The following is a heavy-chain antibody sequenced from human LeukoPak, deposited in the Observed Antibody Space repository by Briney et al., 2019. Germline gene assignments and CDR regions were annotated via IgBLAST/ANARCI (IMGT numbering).Heavy chain of an antibody. V-gene: IGHV1-46*01. D-gene: IGHD1-26*01. J-gene: IGHJ6*03. Sequence: ASVKVSCKASGYTFTSYYMHWVRQAPGQGLEWMGIINPSGGSTSYAQKFQGRVTMTRDTSTSTVYMELSSLRSEDTAVYYCPRAHSGSYFYYYYYMDVWGKGTTVTVSS. CDR1: GYTFTSYY. CDR3: PRAHSGSYFYYYYYMDV. CDR2: INPSGGST.